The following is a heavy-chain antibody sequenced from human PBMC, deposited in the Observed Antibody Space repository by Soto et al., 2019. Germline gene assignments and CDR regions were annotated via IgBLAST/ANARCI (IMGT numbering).Heavy chain of an antibody. CDR3: ARQEDVTGTVDYSYGY. J-gene: IGHJ4*02. CDR2: IVVGSGNT. D-gene: IGHD1-20*01. V-gene: IGHV1-58*01. CDR1: GFTFTSSA. Sequence: GASVKVSCKASGFTFTSSAVQWVRQARGQRLEWIGWIVVGSGNTNYAQKFQERVTITRDMSISTAYLQWSSLKASDTAMYYCARQEDVTGTVDYSYGYWGQETLVTVS.